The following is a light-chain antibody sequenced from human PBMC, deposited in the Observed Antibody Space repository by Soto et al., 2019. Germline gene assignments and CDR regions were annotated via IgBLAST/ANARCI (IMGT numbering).Light chain of an antibody. CDR1: QSLVHRDGNTY. Sequence: VLTQTTLSSPVTLGQPASISCRSSQSLVHRDGNTYLRWLQQRPGQPPRLLIYKMSNRFSGVPDRFSGSGAGTDFTLKISRVEAEDVGVYYCMQTTQLWTFGHGTKVEIK. CDR2: KMS. J-gene: IGKJ1*01. V-gene: IGKV2-24*01. CDR3: MQTTQLWT.